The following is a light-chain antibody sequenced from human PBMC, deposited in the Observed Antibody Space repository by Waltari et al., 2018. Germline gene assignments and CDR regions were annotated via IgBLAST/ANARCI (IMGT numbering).Light chain of an antibody. CDR3: GTWDSSLSAHVV. CDR1: RSNIGNNY. V-gene: IGLV1-51*01. CDR2: DNN. Sequence: QSVLTQPPSVSAAPGQKVTIPCSGSRSNIGNNYVSWYQQLPGTAPKLLIYDNNKRPSGIPDRFSGSKSGTSATLGITGLQTGDEADYYCGTWDSSLSAHVVFGGGTKLTVL. J-gene: IGLJ2*01.